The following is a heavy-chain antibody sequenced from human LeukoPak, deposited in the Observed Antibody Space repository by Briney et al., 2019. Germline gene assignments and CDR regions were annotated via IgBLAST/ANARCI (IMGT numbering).Heavy chain of an antibody. D-gene: IGHD6-19*01. J-gene: IGHJ6*03. CDR3: ARGGIAVAGTLLTSYYYYYMDV. CDR2: MNPNSGNT. V-gene: IGHV1-8*03. Sequence: GASVKVSCKASGYTFTSYDINWVRQATGQGLEWMGWMNPNSGNTGYAQKFQGRVTITRNTSISTAYMELSSLRSEDTAVYYCARGGIAVAGTLLTSYYYYYMDVWGKGTTVTVSS. CDR1: GYTFTSYD.